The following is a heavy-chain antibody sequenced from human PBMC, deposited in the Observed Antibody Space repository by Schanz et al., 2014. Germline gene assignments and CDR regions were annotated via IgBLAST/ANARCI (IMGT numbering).Heavy chain of an antibody. Sequence: QVQLVESGGGLVKPGGSLRLSCAASGFTFSDNFMSWIRQAPGKGLEWIGNIYYTGTTYYNPSLKSRVTMSVDDSKNQFSLQLTSVTAADTAVYYCAREEPADHNFDYWGQGTLVTVSS. J-gene: IGHJ4*02. V-gene: IGHV4-59*12. CDR3: AREEPADHNFDY. CDR1: GFTFSDNF. CDR2: IYYTGTT. D-gene: IGHD1-26*01.